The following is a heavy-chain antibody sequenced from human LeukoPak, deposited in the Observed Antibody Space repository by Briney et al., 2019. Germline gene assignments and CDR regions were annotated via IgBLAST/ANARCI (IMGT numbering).Heavy chain of an antibody. D-gene: IGHD3-16*01. J-gene: IGHJ4*02. CDR2: FHSSGTS. CDR3: TRGAGWLIDY. CDR1: DDSISDYY. Sequence: SETLSLTCTVSDDSISDYYRGWIRQPPGKGLEWIGYFHSSGTSTYNPSLKSRVTISADTSKNQFSLKPNSLTTADTAVYYCTRGAGWLIDYWGQGILVTVSS. V-gene: IGHV4-59*01.